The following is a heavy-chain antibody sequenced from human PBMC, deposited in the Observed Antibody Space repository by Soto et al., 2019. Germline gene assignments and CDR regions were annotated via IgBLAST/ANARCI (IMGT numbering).Heavy chain of an antibody. V-gene: IGHV4-30-4*01. J-gene: IGHJ5*02. Sequence: RSLTCAVSGVSVTNGDYYWTWMRQSPGKGLEWIGNIYYTETTNYNPSLNSRLSISIDTSRNQFSLQLTSVTAADTAIYYCARQRRGGYWFDPWGQGTLGTVSS. CDR1: GVSVTNGDYY. CDR3: ARQRRGGYWFDP. CDR2: IYYTETT.